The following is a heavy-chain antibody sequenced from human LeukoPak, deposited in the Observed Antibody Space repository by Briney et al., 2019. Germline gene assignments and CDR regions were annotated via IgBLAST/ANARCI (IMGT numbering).Heavy chain of an antibody. CDR2: ISYDGSNK. CDR1: GFTFSSYW. V-gene: IGHV3-30*18. D-gene: IGHD5-12*01. Sequence: GGSLRLSCAASGFTFSSYWMSWVRQAPGKGLEWVAVISYDGSNKYYADSVKGRFTISRDNSKNTLYLQMNSLRAEDTAVYYCAKDRSLGGYSGYDFFYWGQGTLVTVSS. CDR3: AKDRSLGGYSGYDFFY. J-gene: IGHJ4*02.